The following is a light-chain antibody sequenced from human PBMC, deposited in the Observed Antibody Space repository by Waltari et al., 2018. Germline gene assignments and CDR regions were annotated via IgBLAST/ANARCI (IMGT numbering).Light chain of an antibody. Sequence: DIVMTQSPDSLTVSLGERATINCKSSQNILYSSNNKNYLAWYQQKPGQPPKLLIYWASTRESRVPDRFSGSGSGTDFTLTISSLQAEDVAVYYCHQYYSAPFAFGQGTKLEIK. CDR2: WAS. CDR3: HQYYSAPFA. CDR1: QNILYSSNNKNY. V-gene: IGKV4-1*01. J-gene: IGKJ2*01.